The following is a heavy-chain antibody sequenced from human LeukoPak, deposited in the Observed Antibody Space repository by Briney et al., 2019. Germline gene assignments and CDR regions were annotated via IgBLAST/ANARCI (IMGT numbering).Heavy chain of an antibody. V-gene: IGHV3-21*01. CDR3: ARDRNDYCGPDALDF. CDR1: GFTFFHYA. D-gene: IGHD4-23*01. Sequence: GGSLRLSCTASGFTFFHYAMNWLRQAPGKGLEWVASISSVSTYQHYADSVKGRFIISRGNAKDSLFLHMSSLSVEDTAVYYCARDRNDYCGPDALDFWGQGTVVTVSS. J-gene: IGHJ3*01. CDR2: ISSVSTYQ.